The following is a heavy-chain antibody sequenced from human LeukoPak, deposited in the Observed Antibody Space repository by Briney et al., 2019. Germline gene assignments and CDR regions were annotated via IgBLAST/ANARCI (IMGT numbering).Heavy chain of an antibody. CDR2: INPNSGGT. CDR1: GYTFTGYY. CDR3: ARARGGYKSN. V-gene: IGHV1-2*02. J-gene: IGHJ4*02. Sequence: ASVKASCKASGYTFTGYYMHWVRQAAGQGLEWRGWINPNSGGTNYAQKFQGRVTMTRDTSISTAYMELSRLRSDDTAVYYCARARGGYKSNWGQGTLVTVSS. D-gene: IGHD5-12*01.